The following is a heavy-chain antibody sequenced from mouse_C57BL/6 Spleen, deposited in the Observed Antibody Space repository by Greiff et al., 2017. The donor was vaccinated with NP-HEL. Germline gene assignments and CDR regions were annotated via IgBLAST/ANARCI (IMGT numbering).Heavy chain of an antibody. Sequence: VKLQQPGAELVRPGTSVKLSCKASGYTFTSYWMHWVKQRPGQGLEWIGVIDPSDSYTNYNQKFKGKATLTVDTSSSTAYMQLSSLTSEDSAVYYCAREGGRGYFDYWGQGTTLTVSS. CDR2: IDPSDSYT. CDR1: GYTFTSYW. CDR3: AREGGRGYFDY. V-gene: IGHV1-59*01. J-gene: IGHJ2*01.